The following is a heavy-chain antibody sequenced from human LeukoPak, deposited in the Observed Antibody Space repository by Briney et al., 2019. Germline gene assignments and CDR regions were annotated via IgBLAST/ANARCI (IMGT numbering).Heavy chain of an antibody. Sequence: GASVKVSCKASGYTFTSYYMHWVRQAPGQGLEWMGGFIPILGTAQYAQKLQGRVTITADESTSTGYMELSSLRYEDTALYYCARGLYCSSSTSCYDYGMDVWGQGTTVTVSS. V-gene: IGHV1-69*13. J-gene: IGHJ6*02. CDR3: ARGLYCSSSTSCYDYGMDV. CDR1: GYTFTSYY. CDR2: FIPILGTA. D-gene: IGHD2-2*01.